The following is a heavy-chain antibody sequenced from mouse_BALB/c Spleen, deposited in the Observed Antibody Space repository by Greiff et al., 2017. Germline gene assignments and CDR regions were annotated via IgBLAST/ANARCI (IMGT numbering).Heavy chain of an antibody. CDR1: GYSFTDYN. V-gene: IGHV1S135*01. CDR3: ARGDYRYVPAWFAY. J-gene: IGHJ3*01. Sequence: EVKLMESGPELVKPGASVKVSCKASGYSFTDYNMYWVKQSHGKSLEWIGYIDPYNGGTSYNQKFKGKATLTVDKSSSTAFMHLNSLTSEDSAVYDCARGDYRYVPAWFAYWGQGTLVTVSA. CDR2: IDPYNGGT. D-gene: IGHD2-14*01.